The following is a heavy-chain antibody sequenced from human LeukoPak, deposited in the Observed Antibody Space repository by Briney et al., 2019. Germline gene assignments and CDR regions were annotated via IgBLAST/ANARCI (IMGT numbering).Heavy chain of an antibody. CDR1: GFTFSSYA. D-gene: IGHD1-26*01. CDR2: IKQDGSEK. V-gene: IGHV3-7*01. J-gene: IGHJ4*02. CDR3: AREASGSYYY. Sequence: GGSLRLSCAASGFTFSSYAMSWVRQAPGKGLEWVANIKQDGSEKYYVDSVKGRFTISRDNAKNSLYLQMNSLRAEDTAVYYCAREASGSYYYWGQGTLVTVSS.